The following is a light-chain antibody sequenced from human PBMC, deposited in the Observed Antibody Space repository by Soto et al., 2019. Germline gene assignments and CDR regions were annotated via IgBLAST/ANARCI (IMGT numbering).Light chain of an antibody. V-gene: IGKV3-20*01. CDR2: GAS. CDR1: QSVSSSY. J-gene: IGKJ1*01. CDR3: QQYQNSPRT. Sequence: EIVLTQSPGTLSLSPGERATLSCRASQSVSSSYLAWYQQKPGQAPRLLIYGASSRATGIPDRFSGSGSGTDFTLTISRLEPEDFAVYYCQQYQNSPRTFGQGTKV.